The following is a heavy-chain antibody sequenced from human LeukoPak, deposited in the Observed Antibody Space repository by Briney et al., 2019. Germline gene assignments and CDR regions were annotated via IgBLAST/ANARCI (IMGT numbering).Heavy chain of an antibody. Sequence: ASVKVSCTASGYTFINYAISWVRQAPGQGLEWMGWISAYNANTHYAQKVQGRVTVTTDTSTSTAYMELRSLRSDDTAVYYCARDTIFGVAHYYYYYGMDVWGQGTTVTVSS. CDR2: ISAYNANT. CDR1: GYTFINYA. D-gene: IGHD3-3*01. J-gene: IGHJ6*02. CDR3: ARDTIFGVAHYYYYYGMDV. V-gene: IGHV1-18*01.